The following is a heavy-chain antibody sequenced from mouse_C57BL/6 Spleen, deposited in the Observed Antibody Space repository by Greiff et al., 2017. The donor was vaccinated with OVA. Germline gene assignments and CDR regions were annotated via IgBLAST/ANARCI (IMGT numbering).Heavy chain of an antibody. CDR2: IWSDGST. V-gene: IGHV2-6-1*01. J-gene: IGHJ1*03. Sequence: VQGVESGPGLVAPSPSLSITCTVSGFSLTSYGVHWVRQPPGKGLEWLVVIWSDGSTTYNSALKSRLSISKDNSKSQVFLKMNSLQTDDTAMYYCARHGGGGYWYFDVWGTGTTVTVSS. CDR1: GFSLTSYG. CDR3: ARHGGGGYWYFDV. D-gene: IGHD1-1*02.